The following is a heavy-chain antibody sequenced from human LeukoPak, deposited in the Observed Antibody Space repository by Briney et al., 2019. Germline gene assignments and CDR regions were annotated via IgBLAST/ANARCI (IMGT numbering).Heavy chain of an antibody. CDR2: IYYSGST. V-gene: IGHV4-39*01. Sequence: TSETLSLTCTVSGGSIRISSYYWGWIRQPPGKGLEWIGSIYYSGSTYYNPSLKSRVTISVDTSKKQFSLKLSSVTAADTAVYYCARLSPRLTDYYGSGSYKGYFHYWGQETLVTVSS. J-gene: IGHJ4*02. D-gene: IGHD3-10*01. CDR3: ARLSPRLTDYYGSGSYKGYFHY. CDR1: GGSIRISSYY.